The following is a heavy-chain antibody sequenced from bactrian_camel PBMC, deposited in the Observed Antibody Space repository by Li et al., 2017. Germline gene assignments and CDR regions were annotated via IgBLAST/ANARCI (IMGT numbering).Heavy chain of an antibody. J-gene: IGHJ4*01. CDR1: GYTHNTYC. Sequence: HVQLVESGGGSVQAGGSLRLSCTVSGSGYTHNTYCIGWFRQTPGKEREGVASISPGHKTTYLTDSVKGRFTISLDNAKSTMYLQMNNLKSEDSGVYHCGIGVRPRITRSQGTQVTVS. CDR2: ISPGHKTT. D-gene: IGHD4*01. V-gene: IGHV3S63*01.